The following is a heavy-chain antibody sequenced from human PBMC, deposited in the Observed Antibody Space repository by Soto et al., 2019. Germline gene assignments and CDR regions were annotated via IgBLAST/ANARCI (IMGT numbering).Heavy chain of an antibody. D-gene: IGHD2-15*01. J-gene: IGHJ3*02. CDR2: INPNSGGT. CDR3: ARSHRYCSGGSCPFDI. CDR1: GYTFTGYY. V-gene: IGHV1-2*04. Sequence: GASVKVSCKASGYTFTGYYMHWVRQAPGQGLEWMGWINPNSGGTNYAQKFQGWVTMTRDTSISTAYMELSRLRSDDTAVYYCARSHRYCSGGSCPFDIWGQGTMVTV.